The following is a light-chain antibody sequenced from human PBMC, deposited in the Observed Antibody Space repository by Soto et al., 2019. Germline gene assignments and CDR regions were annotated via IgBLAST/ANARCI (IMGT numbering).Light chain of an antibody. CDR3: SSYASSNTCV. CDR2: EVS. CDR1: DSDIGVYNY. Sequence: QSALTQPPSASGSPGQSVTISCTGTDSDIGVYNYVSWYQHHPGKAPKLLIYEVSRRPSGVPDRFSASKSGNTASLTVSGLQAGDEADYYCSSYASSNTCVFGTGTKLTVL. J-gene: IGLJ1*01. V-gene: IGLV2-8*01.